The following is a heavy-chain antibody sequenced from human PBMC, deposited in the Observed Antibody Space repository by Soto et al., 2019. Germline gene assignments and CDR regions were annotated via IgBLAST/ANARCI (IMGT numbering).Heavy chain of an antibody. Sequence: ASVKVSCKASGYTFTTYGITWVRQAPGQGLEWMGWISTYDGNTNYAQKVQGRVSMTTDPSTSTAYMELRSLRSDDTAVYYCARDPAPAYSSSSFDYWGQGTLVTVSS. V-gene: IGHV1-18*04. CDR2: ISTYDGNT. D-gene: IGHD6-6*01. CDR3: ARDPAPAYSSSSFDY. J-gene: IGHJ4*02. CDR1: GYTFTTYG.